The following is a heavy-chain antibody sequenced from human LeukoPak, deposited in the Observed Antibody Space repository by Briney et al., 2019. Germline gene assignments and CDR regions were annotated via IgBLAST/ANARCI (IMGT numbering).Heavy chain of an antibody. Sequence: SQTLSLTCAVSGGSISRGGYSWSWIRQPPGKGLERIGYIYHSGSTYYNPSLKSRVTISVDSSKNQFSLKLSSVTAADTAVYYCARGGGDYGYFDYWGQGTLVTVSS. J-gene: IGHJ4*02. CDR3: ARGGGDYGYFDY. V-gene: IGHV4-30-2*01. CDR1: GGSISRGGYS. CDR2: IYHSGST. D-gene: IGHD4-17*01.